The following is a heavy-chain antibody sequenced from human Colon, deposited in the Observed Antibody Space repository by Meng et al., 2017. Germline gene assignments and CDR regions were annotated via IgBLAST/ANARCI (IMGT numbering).Heavy chain of an antibody. D-gene: IGHD4-17*01. CDR1: GGSISSSNW. V-gene: IGHV4-4*02. CDR3: ARVRIYGLSDY. CDR2: IYHSGST. Sequence: QVHWRAPGPGMVKPSGTLSLTCAVSGGSISSSNWWGWVRQPPGKGLEWIGEIYHSGSTNYNPSLKSRVTISVDKSKNQFSLKLSSVTAADTAVYYCARVRIYGLSDYWGQGTLVTVSS. J-gene: IGHJ4*02.